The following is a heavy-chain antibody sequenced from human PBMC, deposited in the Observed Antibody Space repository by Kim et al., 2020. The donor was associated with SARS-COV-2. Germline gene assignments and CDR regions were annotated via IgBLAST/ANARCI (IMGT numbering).Heavy chain of an antibody. V-gene: IGHV4-38-2*02. Sequence: SETLSLTCNVSGYSISSGYYWGWIRQPPGKGLEWIGSIYHSGSTYYNPSLKSRVAISVDTSKNQFSLKLSSVTAADTAVYYCARAYCSGGTCYAHYFDYWGQGTLVTVSS. CDR2: IYHSGST. CDR3: ARAYCSGGTCYAHYFDY. D-gene: IGHD2-15*01. CDR1: GYSISSGYY. J-gene: IGHJ4*02.